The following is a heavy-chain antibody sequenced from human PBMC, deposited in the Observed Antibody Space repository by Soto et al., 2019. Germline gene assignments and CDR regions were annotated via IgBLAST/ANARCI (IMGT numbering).Heavy chain of an antibody. D-gene: IGHD4-4*01. Sequence: ESLTVSLKGYGYSFTSYWIVRVRHMPGKGLEWMGIIYPGDSDTRYSPSFQGQVTISADKSISTAYLQWSSLKASDTAMYYCARLGGAYDYSNYYYGMDVWGQGTTVT. J-gene: IGHJ6*02. V-gene: IGHV5-51*01. CDR3: ARLGGAYDYSNYYYGMDV. CDR2: IYPGDSDT. CDR1: GYSFTSYW.